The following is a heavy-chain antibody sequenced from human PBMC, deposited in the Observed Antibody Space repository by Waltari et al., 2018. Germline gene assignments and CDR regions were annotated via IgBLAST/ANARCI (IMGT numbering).Heavy chain of an antibody. CDR2: IRGSCGTT. J-gene: IGHJ4*02. Sequence: EVRLVESGGGLVQPGGSLRLSCSASGFAFATYGMSWCRQAPGASREWVSSIRGSCGTTYDADSVNGRFTMSKDNSKNTLFLQMNSLRVDDTADYYCAKSSGSYYEVFDYWGRGTLVTVSS. CDR3: AKSSGSYYEVFDY. CDR1: GFAFATYG. D-gene: IGHD1-26*01. V-gene: IGHV3-23*04.